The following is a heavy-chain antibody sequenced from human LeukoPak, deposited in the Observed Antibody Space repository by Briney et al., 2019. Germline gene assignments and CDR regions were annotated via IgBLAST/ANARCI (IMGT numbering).Heavy chain of an antibody. CDR1: VFTLSTYT. V-gene: IGHV3-30*04. Sequence: GGSLRLSCAASVFTLSTYTMHWVRQAPGKGLEWVAVISYDGSNKYYADSVKGRFTISRDSSKNTLYLQMNSLRAEDTAVYYCARVGGSGSYPNWYFDLWGRGTLVTVSS. CDR3: ARVGGSGSYPNWYFDL. J-gene: IGHJ2*01. D-gene: IGHD3-10*01. CDR2: ISYDGSNK.